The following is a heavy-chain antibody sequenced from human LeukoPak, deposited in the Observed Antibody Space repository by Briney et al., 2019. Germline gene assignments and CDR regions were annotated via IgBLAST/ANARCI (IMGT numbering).Heavy chain of an antibody. J-gene: IGHJ4*02. D-gene: IGHD1-14*01. Sequence: GGSLRLSCAASGFTFSNYPMNWVRQAPGKGLEWVSSIVSSSSYIYYADSVEGRFTISRDNAKNSLFLQMNSLRAEDTAVYYCARDGILDYWGQGTLVTVSS. CDR3: ARDGILDY. V-gene: IGHV3-21*01. CDR2: IVSSSSYI. CDR1: GFTFSNYP.